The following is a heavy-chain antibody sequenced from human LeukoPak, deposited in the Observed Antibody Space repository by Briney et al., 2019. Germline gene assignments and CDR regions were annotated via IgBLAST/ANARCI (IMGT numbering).Heavy chain of an antibody. CDR2: IYYSGST. Sequence: SETLSLTCTVSGGSISSYYWGWIGQPPGKGLEWIGYIYYSGSTNYNPSLKSRVTISVDTSKNQFSLKLSSVTAADTAVYYCARGFETYYYDSSGHVAFDIWGQGTMVTVSS. J-gene: IGHJ3*02. V-gene: IGHV4-59*01. D-gene: IGHD3-22*01. CDR3: ARGFETYYYDSSGHVAFDI. CDR1: GGSISSYY.